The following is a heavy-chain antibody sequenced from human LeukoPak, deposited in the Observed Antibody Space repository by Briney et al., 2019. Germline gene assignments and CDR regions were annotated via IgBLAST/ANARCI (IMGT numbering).Heavy chain of an antibody. Sequence: QAGGSLRLSCAASGFTFRSYAMSWVRQAPGKGLEWVSGISGSGESTYYADSVKGRFTIFRDNSKNTLYLQMNSLRAEDTAVYHCANGWSPDYWGRGTLVTVSS. CDR3: ANGWSPDY. D-gene: IGHD2-15*01. V-gene: IGHV3-23*01. J-gene: IGHJ4*02. CDR1: GFTFRSYA. CDR2: ISGSGEST.